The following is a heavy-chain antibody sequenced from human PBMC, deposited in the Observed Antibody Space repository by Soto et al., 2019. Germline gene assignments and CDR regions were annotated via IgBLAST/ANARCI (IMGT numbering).Heavy chain of an antibody. Sequence: ASVKVSCKASGYTFTNYDINWVRQATGQGPEYMGWMNPNSGKIGYVQKFQGRVTMTRDTSTSTVYMELSSLRSEDTAVYYCARAINKRARNYYGSGSYLPYFDYWGQGTLVTVSS. D-gene: IGHD3-10*01. CDR3: ARAINKRARNYYGSGSYLPYFDY. CDR1: GYTFTNYD. CDR2: MNPNSGKI. V-gene: IGHV1-8*01. J-gene: IGHJ4*02.